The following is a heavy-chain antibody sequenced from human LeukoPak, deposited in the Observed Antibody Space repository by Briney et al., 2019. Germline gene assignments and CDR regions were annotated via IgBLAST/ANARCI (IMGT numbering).Heavy chain of an antibody. CDR1: GFTFSDHF. V-gene: IGHV3-72*01. CDR3: ARVIVGPTD. CDR2: IRDKTNTYTT. D-gene: IGHD1-26*01. Sequence: GGSLRLSCAASGFTFSDHFMDWVRQTPEKGLEWVGRIRDKTNTYTTDYAASVRGRFTISRDDSKNSLFLQMDSLKTEDTAVYYCARVIVGPTDWGQGTLVTVSS. J-gene: IGHJ4*02.